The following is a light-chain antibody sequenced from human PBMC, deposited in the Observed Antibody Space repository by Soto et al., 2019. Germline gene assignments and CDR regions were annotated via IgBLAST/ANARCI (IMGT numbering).Light chain of an antibody. CDR1: QSVSSSY. V-gene: IGKV3-20*01. CDR3: HQYGSSPYT. J-gene: IGKJ2*01. Sequence: EIVLPQSPGTLSLSPGERATLSCRASQSVSSSYLAWYQQKPGQAPRLLIYGASSRATGIPDRFSGSGSGTDFTLTISRLAPEDFAVYYCHQYGSSPYTFGQGTKLEIK. CDR2: GAS.